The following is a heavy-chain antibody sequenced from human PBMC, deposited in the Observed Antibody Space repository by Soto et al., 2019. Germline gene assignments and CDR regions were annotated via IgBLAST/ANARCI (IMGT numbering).Heavy chain of an antibody. CDR3: ARQRRLHGRYYYGMDG. V-gene: IGHV5-51*01. CDR2: IYPGDSDT. D-gene: IGHD5-12*01. J-gene: IGHJ6*02. Sequence: GESLKISCKGSGYSFTSYWISWVRQMPGKGLEWMGIIYPGDSDTRYSPSFQGQVTISADKSISTAYLQWSSLKASDAAMYYCARQRRLHGRYYYGMDGWGQGNTVTVSS. CDR1: GYSFTSYW.